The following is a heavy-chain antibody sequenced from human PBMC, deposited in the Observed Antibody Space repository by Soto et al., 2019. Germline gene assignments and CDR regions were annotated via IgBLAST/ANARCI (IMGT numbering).Heavy chain of an antibody. CDR1: GFTFSSYA. Sequence: QVQLVESGGGVVQPGRSLRLSCAASGFTFSSYAMHWVRQAPGTGLEWVAVISYDGSNKYYADSVKGRFTISRDNSKNTLYLQMNSLRAEDTAVYYCAREGSLGAVAGTILPYYFDYWGQGTLVTVSS. V-gene: IGHV3-30-3*01. CDR2: ISYDGSNK. D-gene: IGHD6-19*01. CDR3: AREGSLGAVAGTILPYYFDY. J-gene: IGHJ4*02.